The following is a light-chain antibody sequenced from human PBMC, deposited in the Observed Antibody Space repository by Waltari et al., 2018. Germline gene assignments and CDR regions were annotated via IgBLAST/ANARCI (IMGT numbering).Light chain of an antibody. CDR3: SSWDDSLFGHVV. V-gene: IGLV1-44*01. CDR1: SSNIGSNT. CDR2: INN. J-gene: IGLJ2*01. Sequence: QSVLTQPPSASGTPGQRVTISCSGSSSNIGSNTVYWYQQLPGTAPKLLIYINNQRPSGVADRFSASKSGTSASLDISGLQSEDEADYYCSSWDDSLFGHVVFGGGTKLTVL.